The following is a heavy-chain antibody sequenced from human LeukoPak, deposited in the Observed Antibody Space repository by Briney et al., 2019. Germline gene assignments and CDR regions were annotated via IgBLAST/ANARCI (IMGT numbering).Heavy chain of an antibody. J-gene: IGHJ4*02. CDR3: AREGGYYYDSSGYYLGY. D-gene: IGHD3-22*01. V-gene: IGHV1-46*01. CDR2: INPSGGST. Sequence: GASVKVSCKASGYTFTSYYMHWVRQAPGQGLEWMGIINPSGGSTSYAQKFQGRVTMTRGMSTSTVYMELSSLRSEDTAVYYCAREGGYYYDSSGYYLGYWGQGTLVTVSS. CDR1: GYTFTSYY.